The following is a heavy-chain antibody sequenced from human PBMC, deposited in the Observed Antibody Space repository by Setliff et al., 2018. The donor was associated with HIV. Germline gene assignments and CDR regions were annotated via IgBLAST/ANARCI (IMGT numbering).Heavy chain of an antibody. CDR3: AKKYYDFWSGQTDV. D-gene: IGHD3-3*01. CDR2: VYYSGGS. V-gene: IGHV4-39*01. Sequence: PSETLSLTCTVSGGPIISTNYYWSWIRQAPGKGLEWIGSVYYSGGSYYNPSLKARITMSVDMSKDQFSLRLTSVSAADTAVYYCAKKYYDFWSGQTDVWDKGTMVTVPQ. J-gene: IGHJ6*04. CDR1: GGPIISTNYY.